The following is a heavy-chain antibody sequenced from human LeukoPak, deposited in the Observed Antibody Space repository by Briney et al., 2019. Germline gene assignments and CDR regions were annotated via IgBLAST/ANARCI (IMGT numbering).Heavy chain of an antibody. CDR1: GGSISSYY. Sequence: PSETLSLTCTVSGGSISSYYWSWIRQPAGKGLEWIGRIYTSGSTYYNPSLKSRVTISVDTSKNQFSLKLSSVTAADTAVYYCAREKKNNYYDSSGYQAGAFDIWGQGTMVTVSS. J-gene: IGHJ3*02. V-gene: IGHV4-4*07. D-gene: IGHD3-22*01. CDR2: IYTSGST. CDR3: AREKKNNYYDSSGYQAGAFDI.